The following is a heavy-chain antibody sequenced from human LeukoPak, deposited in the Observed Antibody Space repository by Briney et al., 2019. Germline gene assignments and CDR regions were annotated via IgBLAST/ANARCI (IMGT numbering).Heavy chain of an antibody. D-gene: IGHD3-22*01. V-gene: IGHV1-69*13. CDR2: IIPIFGTA. Sequence: SVKVSCKASGGTFSSYAISWVRQARGQGLEWMGGIIPIFGTANYAQKFQGRVTITADESTSTAYMELSSLRAEDTAMYYCARGDDSGYYDYFDYWGQGALVTVSS. CDR1: GGTFSSYA. J-gene: IGHJ4*02. CDR3: ARGDDSGYYDYFDY.